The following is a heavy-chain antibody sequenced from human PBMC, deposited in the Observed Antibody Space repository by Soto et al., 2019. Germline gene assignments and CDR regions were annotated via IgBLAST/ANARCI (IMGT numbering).Heavy chain of an antibody. V-gene: IGHV4-34*01. CDR2: INDSGNI. J-gene: IGHJ6*03. CDR3: ARGLILWFGELSRRGGYYYYMDV. Sequence: QVQLQQWGAGLLKPSETLSLTCAVYGGSFSGYQWSWIRQTPGKGLEWIGEINDSGNINYNPSLKSRVSIFVDTANKQISLKLSSVTAADTAVYYCARGLILWFGELSRRGGYYYYMDVWGKGTTVNVSS. D-gene: IGHD3-10*01. CDR1: GGSFSGYQ.